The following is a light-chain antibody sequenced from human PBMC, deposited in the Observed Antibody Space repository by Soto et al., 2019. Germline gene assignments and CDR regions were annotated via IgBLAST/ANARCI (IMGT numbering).Light chain of an antibody. J-gene: IGKJ3*01. CDR2: DAS. CDR1: QSVSSTY. CDR3: QQYGKSPGFFT. V-gene: IGKV3-20*01. Sequence: EIVLTQSPGTLSLSPGERATLSCRASQSVSSTYLAWYQQKPGQAPRLLIYDASSRATGIPDKFSGSGSGTDFSLTMSRLEPEDSAVYYCQQYGKSPGFFTFGPGTKVDIK.